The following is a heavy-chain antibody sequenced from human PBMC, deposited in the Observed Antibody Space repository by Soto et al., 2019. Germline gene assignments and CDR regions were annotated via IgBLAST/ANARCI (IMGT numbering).Heavy chain of an antibody. V-gene: IGHV4-34*01. CDR2: INHSGST. J-gene: IGHJ3*02. D-gene: IGHD3-22*01. CDR3: ARCGGYYYGGPYAFDI. Sequence: SETLSLTCAVYGGSFSGYYWSWIRQPPGKGLEWIGEINHSGSTNYNPSLKSRVTISVDTSKNQFSLKLSSVTAADTAVYYCARCGGYYYGGPYAFDIWGQGTMVTVSS. CDR1: GGSFSGYY.